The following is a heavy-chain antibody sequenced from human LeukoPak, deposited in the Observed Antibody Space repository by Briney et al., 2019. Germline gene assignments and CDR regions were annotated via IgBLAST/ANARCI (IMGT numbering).Heavy chain of an antibody. CDR3: ARAGDFWSVTDAFDI. Sequence: SVKVSCKASGYTFTSYAMHWVRQAPGQGLEWMGGIIPIFGTANYAQKFQGRVTITTDESTSTAYMELSSLRSEDTAVYYCARAGDFWSVTDAFDIWGQGTMVTVSS. CDR2: IIPIFGTA. CDR1: GYTFTSYA. D-gene: IGHD3-3*01. J-gene: IGHJ3*02. V-gene: IGHV1-69*05.